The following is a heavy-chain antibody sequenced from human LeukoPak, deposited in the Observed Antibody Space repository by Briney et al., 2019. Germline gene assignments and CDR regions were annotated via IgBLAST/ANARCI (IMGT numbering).Heavy chain of an antibody. D-gene: IGHD5-12*01. CDR3: AKDPYRGSHVPKSLDF. J-gene: IGHJ4*02. V-gene: IGHV3-9*01. CDR2: ISWNSGSI. Sequence: GGSLRLSCAASGFTFDDYAMHWVRQAPGKGLEWVSGISWNSGSIGYADSVKGRFTISRDNAKNSLYLQMDSLRTEDTAFFYCAKDPYRGSHVPKSLDFWGQGTLVTVSS. CDR1: GFTFDDYA.